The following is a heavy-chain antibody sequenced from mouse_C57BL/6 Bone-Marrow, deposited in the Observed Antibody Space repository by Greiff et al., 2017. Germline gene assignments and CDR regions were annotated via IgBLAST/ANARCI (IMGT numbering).Heavy chain of an antibody. CDR3: ARNYDYGDEAY. D-gene: IGHD2-4*01. V-gene: IGHV1-81*01. J-gene: IGHJ3*01. CDR2: IYPRSGNT. CDR1: GYTFTSSG. Sequence: VQLQQSGAELARPGASVKLSCKASGYTFTSSGISWVKQRTGQGLEWIGEIYPRSGNTYYNEKFKGKATLTADKSSSTAYMQLRSLTSEDSAVYSCARNYDYGDEAYWGQGTLVTVSA.